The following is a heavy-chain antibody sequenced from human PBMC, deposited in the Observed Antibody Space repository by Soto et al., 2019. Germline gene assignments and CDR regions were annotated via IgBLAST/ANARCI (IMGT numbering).Heavy chain of an antibody. V-gene: IGHV4-39*01. Sequence: LSLTCPESVGSISSSNNYCGWIRQPPGKGLEWIGSIYYSGSTYYNPSLKSRVTISVDTSKNQFSLKLSSVTAADTAVYYCARGIGSYGSGIYYYYYGMDVWGQGTTVT. J-gene: IGHJ6*02. CDR1: VGSISSSNNY. CDR2: IYYSGST. CDR3: ARGIGSYGSGIYYYYYGMDV. D-gene: IGHD3-10*01.